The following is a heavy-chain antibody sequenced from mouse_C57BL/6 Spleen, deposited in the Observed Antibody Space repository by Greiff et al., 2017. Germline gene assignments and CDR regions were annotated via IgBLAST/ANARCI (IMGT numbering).Heavy chain of an antibody. D-gene: IGHD2-4*01. J-gene: IGHJ3*01. CDR3: AKPYDYDGAWVAY. CDR1: GFSLTSYG. CDR2: IWRGGST. Sequence: VQLQQSGPGLVQPSQSLSITCTVSGFSLTSYGVHWVRQSPGKGLEWLGVIWRGGSTDHNAAFMSRLSITKANSKSKVFSKMNSLQADDTSMYYGAKPYDYDGAWVAYWGQGTLVTVSA. V-gene: IGHV2-5*01.